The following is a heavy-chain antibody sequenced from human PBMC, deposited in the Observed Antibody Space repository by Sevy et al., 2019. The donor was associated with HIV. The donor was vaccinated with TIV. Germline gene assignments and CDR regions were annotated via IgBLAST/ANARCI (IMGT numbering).Heavy chain of an antibody. V-gene: IGHV3-48*01. D-gene: IGHD5-12*01. Sequence: GGSLRLSCAASGFTFSSYSMNWVRQAPGKGLEWVSYISSSSSTIYYADSVKGRFTISRDNVKNSLYLQMNSLRAEDTAVYYCASERWLHPLGYWGQGTLVTVSS. CDR2: ISSSSSTI. CDR1: GFTFSSYS. CDR3: ASERWLHPLGY. J-gene: IGHJ4*02.